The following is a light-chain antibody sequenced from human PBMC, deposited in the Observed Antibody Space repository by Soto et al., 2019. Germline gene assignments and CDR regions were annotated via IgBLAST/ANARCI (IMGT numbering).Light chain of an antibody. CDR2: RNN. CDR3: AAWDDSLSGWV. V-gene: IGLV1-47*01. CDR1: SSNIGSNY. J-gene: IGLJ3*02. Sequence: QSVLTQPPSASGTPGQRVIISCSGSSSNIGSNYVYWYQQLPGTAPKLLIYRNNQRPSGVPDRFSGSKSGTSASLAISGLRSEDEADYYCAAWDDSLSGWVFGEGTKVTVL.